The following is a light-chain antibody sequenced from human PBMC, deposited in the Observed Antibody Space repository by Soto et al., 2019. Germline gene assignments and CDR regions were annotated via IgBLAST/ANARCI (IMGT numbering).Light chain of an antibody. CDR1: QGISSY. CDR3: HKYNTAQLT. Sequence: DIQMTQSPSSLSASVGDRVTITCRASQGISSYLAWYQQKPGKVPKLLIYAASNLQAGVPSRFSGSGSGTDFTLSISRLQPEDVAIYYCHKYNTAQLTFGGGTKVEIK. CDR2: AAS. J-gene: IGKJ4*01. V-gene: IGKV1-27*01.